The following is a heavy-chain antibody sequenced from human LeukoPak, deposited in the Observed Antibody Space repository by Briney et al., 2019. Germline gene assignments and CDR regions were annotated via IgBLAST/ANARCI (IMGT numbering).Heavy chain of an antibody. J-gene: IGHJ2*01. CDR3: ARAPYSQYYDILTGYLDL. Sequence: QPGGSLRLSCAASGFVFSNFGMHWVRQAPGKGLEWVAFIRYDESLKYYADSVKGRFTISRDNSKNTLYLQMNSLRAEDTAVYYCARAPYSQYYDILTGYLDLWGRGTLVTVSS. CDR2: IRYDESLK. D-gene: IGHD3-9*01. V-gene: IGHV3-30*02. CDR1: GFVFSNFG.